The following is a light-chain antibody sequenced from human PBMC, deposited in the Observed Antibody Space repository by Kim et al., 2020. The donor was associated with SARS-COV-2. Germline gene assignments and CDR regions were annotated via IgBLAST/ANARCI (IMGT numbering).Light chain of an antibody. V-gene: IGKV3-20*01. J-gene: IGKJ4*01. CDR1: HSVINNY. Sequence: SPGERGNLSRRARHSVINNYLAWYQQKPGQAPTLLIYGASSRATGIPDRFSGSWSGTDFTLTINRLEPEDFAVYYCQQYYGSPLTFGGGTKVDIK. CDR3: QQYYGSPLT. CDR2: GAS.